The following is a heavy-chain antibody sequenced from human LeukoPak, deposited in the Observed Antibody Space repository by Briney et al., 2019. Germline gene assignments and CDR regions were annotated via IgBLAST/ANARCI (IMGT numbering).Heavy chain of an antibody. CDR1: GDSVSSNSAA. CDR2: TYYRSKWYN. J-gene: IGHJ4*02. CDR3: ARPRKAAATTIFDY. D-gene: IGHD6-13*01. Sequence: SQTLSLTCAISGDSVSSNSAAWNRIRQSPSRGLEWLGRTYYRSKWYNDYAVSVKSRITINPDTSKNQFSLQLNSVTPEDTAVYYCARPRKAAATTIFDYWGQGTLVTVSS. V-gene: IGHV6-1*01.